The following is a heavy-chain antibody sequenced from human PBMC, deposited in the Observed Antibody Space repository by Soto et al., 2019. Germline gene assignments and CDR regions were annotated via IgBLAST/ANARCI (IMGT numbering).Heavy chain of an antibody. CDR2: TYYRSKWYN. CDR3: ARGRQRSITIVRGGHYYYSGMDV. CDR1: GDSVSSNSAA. D-gene: IGHD3-10*01. V-gene: IGHV6-1*01. Sequence: SQSLSLTCAISGDSVSSNSAAWNWIRQSPSRGLEWLGRTYYRSKWYNDYAVSVKSRITINPDTSKNQFSLQLNSVTPEDTAVYYCARGRQRSITIVRGGHYYYSGMDVWGQGTTVTVSS. J-gene: IGHJ6*02.